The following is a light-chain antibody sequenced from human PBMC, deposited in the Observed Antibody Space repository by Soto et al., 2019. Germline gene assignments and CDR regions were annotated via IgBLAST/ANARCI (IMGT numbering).Light chain of an antibody. V-gene: IGLV2-14*01. Sequence: QSVLTQPASVSGSPGQSITISCTGTSSDGGGYNYVSWYQQHPGKAPKLMIYDVSNRPSGVSNRFSGSKSGNTASLTISGLQAEDEADYYCSSYTSSSTYVVFGGGTKLTVL. CDR3: SSYTSSSTYVV. CDR1: SSDGGGYNY. J-gene: IGLJ2*01. CDR2: DVS.